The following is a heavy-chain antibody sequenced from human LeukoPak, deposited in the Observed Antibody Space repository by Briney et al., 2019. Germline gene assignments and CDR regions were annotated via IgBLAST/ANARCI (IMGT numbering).Heavy chain of an antibody. V-gene: IGHV1-69*01. CDR3: ARDQYYDFWSGYYSTRSHNWFDP. CDR2: IIPIFGTA. D-gene: IGHD3-3*01. CDR1: GGTFSSYV. Sequence: SVKVSCKASGGTFSSYVISWVRQAPGQGLEWMGGIIPIFGTANYAQKFQGRVTITADESTSTAYMELSSLRSGDTAVYYCARDQYYDFWSGYYSTRSHNWFDPWGQGTLVTVSS. J-gene: IGHJ5*02.